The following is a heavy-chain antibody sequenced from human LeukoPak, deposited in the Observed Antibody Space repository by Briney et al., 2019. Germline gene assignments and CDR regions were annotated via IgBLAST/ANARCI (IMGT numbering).Heavy chain of an antibody. V-gene: IGHV3-21*01. CDR3: ARDTALRVFVLDY. J-gene: IGHJ4*02. CDR1: GFTFSSYY. D-gene: IGHD3-3*01. Sequence: GGSLRLSCAASGFTFSSYYMNWVRQAPGKGLEWVSSISSGSGYIYYADSVKGRFTVSRDNAKNSLYLQMNNLRAEDTAVYFCARDTALRVFVLDYWGQGTLVTVSS. CDR2: ISSGSGYI.